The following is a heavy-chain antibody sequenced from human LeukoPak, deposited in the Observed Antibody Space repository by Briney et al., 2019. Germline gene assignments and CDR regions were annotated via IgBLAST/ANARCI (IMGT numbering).Heavy chain of an antibody. CDR2: INPNSGGT. D-gene: IGHD4-11*01. CDR1: GYTFTGYD. V-gene: IGHV1-2*02. CDR3: ARDYSRYFDF. J-gene: IGHJ4*02. Sequence: SVKVSCKASGYTFTGYDIYWVRQAPGQGLEWMGWINPNSGGTDYTQKFQGRVTMTRDTSVSTAYMELSRLRSDDTAVYYCARDYSRYFDFWGQGTLVTVSS.